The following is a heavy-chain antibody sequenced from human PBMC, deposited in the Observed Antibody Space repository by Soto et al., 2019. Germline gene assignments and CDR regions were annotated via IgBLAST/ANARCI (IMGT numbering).Heavy chain of an antibody. D-gene: IGHD1-26*01. CDR1: GFTFSSYW. Sequence: GVSLRLSCAASGFTFSSYWMHWVRQAPGKGLVWVSRINSDGSSTSYADSVKGRFTISRDNAKNTLYLQMNSLRAEDTAVYYCARMIVGATIPYFDYWGQGTLVTVSS. J-gene: IGHJ4*02. V-gene: IGHV3-74*01. CDR3: ARMIVGATIPYFDY. CDR2: INSDGSST.